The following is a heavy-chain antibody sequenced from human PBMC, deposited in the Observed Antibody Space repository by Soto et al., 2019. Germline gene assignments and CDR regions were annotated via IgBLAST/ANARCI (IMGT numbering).Heavy chain of an antibody. CDR2: IWYDGSNK. D-gene: IGHD1-26*01. Sequence: GGSLRLSCAASGFTFSSYGMHWVRQAPGKGLEWVAVIWYDGSNKYYADSVKGRFTISRDNSKNTLYLQMNSLRAEDTALYYCAKDEEVGAPAAPRVGMDVWGQGTTVTV. V-gene: IGHV3-30*02. CDR1: GFTFSSYG. J-gene: IGHJ6*02. CDR3: AKDEEVGAPAAPRVGMDV.